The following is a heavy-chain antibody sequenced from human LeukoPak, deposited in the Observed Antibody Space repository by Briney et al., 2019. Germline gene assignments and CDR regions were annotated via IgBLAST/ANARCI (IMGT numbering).Heavy chain of an antibody. J-gene: IGHJ4*02. CDR3: ARGYYYDSSGYYYDY. V-gene: IGHV4-34*01. CDR2: IKHDGST. D-gene: IGHD3-22*01. Sequence: SETLSLTCAVYGGSFSGYFWSWIRQSPGKGLEWIGEIKHDGSTTYNPSLKSRVTISVDTSKNQFSLKLSSVTAADTAVYYCARGYYYDSSGYYYDYWGQGTLVTVSS. CDR1: GGSFSGYF.